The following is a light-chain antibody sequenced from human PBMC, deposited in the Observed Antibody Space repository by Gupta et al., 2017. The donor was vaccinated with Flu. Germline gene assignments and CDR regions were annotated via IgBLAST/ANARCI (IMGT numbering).Light chain of an antibody. V-gene: IGLV3-19*01. CDR2: GKN. CDR1: SLRSYY. Sequence: QTVRITCQGDSLRSYYASWYQQKPGQAPVLVIYGKNNRPSGIPDRFSGSSSGNTASLTITGAQAEDEADYYCNSRDSSGNHPAVFGGGTKLTVL. CDR3: NSRDSSGNHPAV. J-gene: IGLJ2*01.